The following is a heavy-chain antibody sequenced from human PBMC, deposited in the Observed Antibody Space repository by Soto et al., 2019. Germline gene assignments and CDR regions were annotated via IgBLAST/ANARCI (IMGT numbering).Heavy chain of an antibody. D-gene: IGHD1-7*01. V-gene: IGHV3-48*02. Sequence: GGSLRLSCAASGFTFRSYSMNWVRQAPGKGLEWVSYISSSSTIYYADSVKGRFTISRDNAKNSLYLQMNSLRDEDTAVYYCASLVELPFAFSYFYGMDVWGPGTTVTV. CDR3: ASLVELPFAFSYFYGMDV. CDR1: GFTFRSYS. CDR2: ISSSSTI. J-gene: IGHJ6*02.